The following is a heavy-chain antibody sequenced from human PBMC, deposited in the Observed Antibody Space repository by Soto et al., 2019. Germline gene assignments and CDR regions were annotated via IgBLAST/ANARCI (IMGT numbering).Heavy chain of an antibody. Sequence: SETLSLTCTVSGGSISSNNYYWGWIRQPAGKGLEWIGSFYYSGSTYYNPSLKSRVTISVDTSKNQFSLRLTSVTAADTAVYYCATIAVAETSFDYWGQGTLVTVSS. CDR2: FYYSGST. J-gene: IGHJ4*02. CDR3: ATIAVAETSFDY. CDR1: GGSISSNNYY. D-gene: IGHD6-19*01. V-gene: IGHV4-39*01.